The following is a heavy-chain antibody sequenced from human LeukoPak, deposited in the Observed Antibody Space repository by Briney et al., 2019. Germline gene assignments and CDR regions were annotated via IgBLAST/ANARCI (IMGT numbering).Heavy chain of an antibody. CDR1: GGSINSHY. Sequence: SEALSLTCSVSGGSINSHYWSWIRQPPGKGLEWIGYIHYSGSTLYNPALESRAAISRDTSKNHFSLMLTSVTAADTAFYFCARRSTLNFLDYWGRGTLVTVSS. V-gene: IGHV4-59*08. D-gene: IGHD1-20*01. J-gene: IGHJ4*02. CDR2: IHYSGST. CDR3: ARRSTLNFLDY.